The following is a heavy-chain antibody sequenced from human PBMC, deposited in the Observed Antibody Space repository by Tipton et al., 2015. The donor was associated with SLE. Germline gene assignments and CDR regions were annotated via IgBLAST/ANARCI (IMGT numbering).Heavy chain of an antibody. J-gene: IGHJ4*02. CDR1: GGSISSSSYY. CDR3: ATGGREYYFDY. V-gene: IGHV4-39*07. CDR2: IYYSGST. Sequence: TLSLTCTVSGGSISSSSYYWGWIRQPPGKGLEWIGSIYYSGSTYYNPSLKSRVTISVDTSKNQFSLKLSSVTVADTAVYYCATGGREYYFDYWGQGTLVTVSS. D-gene: IGHD3-10*01.